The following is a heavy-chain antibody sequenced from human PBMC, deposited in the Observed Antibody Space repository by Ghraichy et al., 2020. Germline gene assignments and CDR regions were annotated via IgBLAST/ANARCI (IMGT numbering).Heavy chain of an antibody. D-gene: IGHD1-14*01. CDR1: GGSISSYY. J-gene: IGHJ6*03. CDR3: ARGFLNQAGYYYYYYYMDV. Sequence: SETLSLTCTVSGGSISSYYWSWIRQPPGKGLEWIGYIYYSGSTNYNPSLKSRVTISVDTSKNQFSLKLSSVTAADTAVYYCARGFLNQAGYYYYYYYMDVWGKGTTVTVSS. V-gene: IGHV4-59*01. CDR2: IYYSGST.